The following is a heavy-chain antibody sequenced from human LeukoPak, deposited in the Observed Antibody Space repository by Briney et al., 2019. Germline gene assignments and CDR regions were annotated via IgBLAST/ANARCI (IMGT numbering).Heavy chain of an antibody. V-gene: IGHV3-74*01. CDR1: GLTFSDFR. J-gene: IGHJ3*01. CDR2: INSDGSTT. Sequence: GGSLRLSCAASGLTFSDFRMHSVRQAPGKGLVWVSRINSDGSTTEYADSVKGRFTISRDNAKNTLYLQMNRLRAEDTAVYYCARGWVPSDITMNWGQGTMVTVSS. CDR3: ARGWVPSDITMN. D-gene: IGHD3-22*01.